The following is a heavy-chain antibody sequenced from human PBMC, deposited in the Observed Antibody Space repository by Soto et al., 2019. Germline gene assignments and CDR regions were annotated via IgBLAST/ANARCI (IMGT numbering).Heavy chain of an antibody. D-gene: IGHD2-2*02. J-gene: IGHJ6*02. Sequence: QVQLVQSGAEVKKPGSSVKVSCKASGGTFSSYAISWVRQAPGQGLEWMGGIIPIFGTANYAQKFQGRVTISADESTSTAYMELSSLRSEDTAVYYCARSMYCSSTSCYRVSSSLRYYYGMDVWGQGTTVTVSS. CDR2: IIPIFGTA. CDR1: GGTFSSYA. CDR3: ARSMYCSSTSCYRVSSSLRYYYGMDV. V-gene: IGHV1-69*01.